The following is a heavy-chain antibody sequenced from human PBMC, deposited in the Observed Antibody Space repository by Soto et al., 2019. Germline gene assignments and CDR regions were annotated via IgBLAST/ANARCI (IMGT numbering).Heavy chain of an antibody. CDR1: GYTFTSYI. CDR3: GRVRTRDYWSGYSPVDI. J-gene: IGHJ3*02. CDR2: INPSGGST. V-gene: IGHV1-46*01. D-gene: IGHD3-3*01. Sequence: QVLLAQSGAEVKTPGASVKVSCKTSGYTFTSYIIQWVRQAPGQGLEWVGMINPSGGSTNYAQKFQGRVTVTRDTSTSTVYMAFSSLRSEDTAVYYCGRVRTRDYWSGYSPVDIWGQGTMVTVSS.